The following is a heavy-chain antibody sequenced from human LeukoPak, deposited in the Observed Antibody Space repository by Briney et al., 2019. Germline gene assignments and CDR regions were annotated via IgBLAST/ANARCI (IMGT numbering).Heavy chain of an antibody. Sequence: ASVKVSCKASGYSLTGYHMHWVRQAPGQGLEWMGRINPNSGDTNYAQKFQGRVTMTRDTSISTAYMELSRLRSDDTAVYYCARDYHGSGSLTTFDYWGQGTLVTVSS. V-gene: IGHV1-2*06. CDR2: INPNSGDT. J-gene: IGHJ4*02. CDR3: ARDYHGSGSLTTFDY. CDR1: GYSLTGYH. D-gene: IGHD3-10*01.